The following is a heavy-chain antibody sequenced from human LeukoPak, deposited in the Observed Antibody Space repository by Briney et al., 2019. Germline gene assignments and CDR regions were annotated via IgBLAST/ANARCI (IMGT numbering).Heavy chain of an antibody. J-gene: IGHJ4*02. Sequence: GGSLRLSCAASGFTFSSYAMHWVRQAPGEGLEWVAVISYDGSNKYYADSVKGRFTISRDNSKKTLYLQMNSMRAEDTAVYYCARETSSWYGAFNYWGQGTLVTVSS. D-gene: IGHD6-13*01. CDR2: ISYDGSNK. CDR1: GFTFSSYA. V-gene: IGHV3-30-3*01. CDR3: ARETSSWYGAFNY.